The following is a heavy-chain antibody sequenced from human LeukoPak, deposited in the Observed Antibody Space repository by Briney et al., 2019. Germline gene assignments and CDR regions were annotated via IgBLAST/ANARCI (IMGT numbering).Heavy chain of an antibody. Sequence: SETLSLTCTVSGYSISSAYYWGWIRQPPGKGLEWIGSIYHSESTYYNPSLKSRVTISVDTSKNQFSLKLSSVTAADTAVYYCARISGRYSVNYFDFWGQGTLVTVSS. CDR2: IYHSEST. D-gene: IGHD1-26*01. V-gene: IGHV4-38-2*02. J-gene: IGHJ4*02. CDR3: ARISGRYSVNYFDF. CDR1: GYSISSAYY.